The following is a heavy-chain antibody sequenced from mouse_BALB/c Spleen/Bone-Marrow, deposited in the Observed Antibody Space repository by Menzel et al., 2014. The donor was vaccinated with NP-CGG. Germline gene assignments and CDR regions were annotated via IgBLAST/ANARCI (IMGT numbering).Heavy chain of an antibody. CDR3: ARGGPYDYDYAMDY. D-gene: IGHD2-4*01. V-gene: IGHV3-6*02. CDR1: GYSITSGYY. CDR2: ISYDGSN. Sequence: EVQLQQSGPGLVKPSQSLSLTRSVTGYSITSGYYWNWIRQFPGNKLEWMGYISYDGSNNYNPSLKNRISITRGTSKNQFFLKLNSVTTEDTATYYCARGGPYDYDYAMDYWGQGTSVTVSS. J-gene: IGHJ4*01.